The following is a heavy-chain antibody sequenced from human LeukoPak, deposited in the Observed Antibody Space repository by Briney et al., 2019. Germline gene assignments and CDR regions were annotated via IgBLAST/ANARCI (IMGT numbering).Heavy chain of an antibody. D-gene: IGHD2-21*01. CDR1: GYSFTDYY. Sequence: ASVKVSCKTSGYSFTDYYMHWVRQAPGQGLEWMGWINPNSGGTSSAQKFQGRVTMTRDTSITTVYMEVSWLTSDDTAIYYCARADRLHGGPYLIGPWGQGALVTVSS. V-gene: IGHV1-2*02. CDR2: INPNSGGT. CDR3: ARADRLHGGPYLIGP. J-gene: IGHJ5*02.